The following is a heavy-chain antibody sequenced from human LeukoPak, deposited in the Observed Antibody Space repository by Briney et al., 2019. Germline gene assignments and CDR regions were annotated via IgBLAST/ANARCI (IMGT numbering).Heavy chain of an antibody. V-gene: IGHV4-4*07. D-gene: IGHD3-3*01. CDR3: ARELSTGITIFGAPPYYFDY. CDR2: IYSSGST. J-gene: IGHJ4*02. CDR1: GGSISSYY. Sequence: SETLSLTCTVSGGSISSYYWSWIRQPAGKGLEWIGRIYSSGSTDDNPSLKSRVTMSVDTSKNQFSLKLSSVTAADTAVYYCARELSTGITIFGAPPYYFDYWGQGTLVTVSS.